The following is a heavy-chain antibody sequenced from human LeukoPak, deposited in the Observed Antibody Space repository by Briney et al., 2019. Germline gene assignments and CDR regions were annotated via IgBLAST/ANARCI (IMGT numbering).Heavy chain of an antibody. CDR3: ARDPHDYGDYFLGYGMDV. D-gene: IGHD4-17*01. V-gene: IGHV3-33*01. CDR2: IWYDGSNK. J-gene: IGHJ6*02. Sequence: PGGSLRLSCAASGFTFSSYGMHWVRQAPGKGLEWVAVIWYDGSNKYYADSVKGRFTISRDNSKNTLYLQMNSLRAEDTAVYYCARDPHDYGDYFLGYGMDVWGQGTTVTVSS. CDR1: GFTFSSYG.